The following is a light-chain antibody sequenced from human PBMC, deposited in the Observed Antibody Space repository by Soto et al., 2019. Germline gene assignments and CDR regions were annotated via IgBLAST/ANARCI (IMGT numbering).Light chain of an antibody. CDR2: SAS. J-gene: IGKJ1*01. V-gene: IGKV1-9*01. Sequence: DFQLTQSPSFLSASIGDRATITCRASQGISSYLAWYQQKPGKPPKLLIYSASTLQSGVPSRFSGSGSGTEFTLTISSLQPEDFATYSCQHLQTYPQTFGQGTKVDIK. CDR3: QHLQTYPQT. CDR1: QGISSY.